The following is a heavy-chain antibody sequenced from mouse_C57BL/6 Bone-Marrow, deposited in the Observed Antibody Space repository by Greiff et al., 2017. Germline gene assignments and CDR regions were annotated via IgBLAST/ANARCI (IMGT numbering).Heavy chain of an antibody. J-gene: IGHJ3*01. CDR3: TRGWGWLLWFAY. CDR2: IDPETGGT. D-gene: IGHD2-3*01. V-gene: IGHV1-15*01. CDR1: GYTFTDYE. Sequence: QVQLQQSGAELVRPGASVTLSCKASGYTFTDYEMHWVKQTPVHGLEWIGAIDPETGGTAYNQKFKGKAILTAAKSSSTAYMELRSLTSEDSAVYYCTRGWGWLLWFAYWGQGTMVTVSA.